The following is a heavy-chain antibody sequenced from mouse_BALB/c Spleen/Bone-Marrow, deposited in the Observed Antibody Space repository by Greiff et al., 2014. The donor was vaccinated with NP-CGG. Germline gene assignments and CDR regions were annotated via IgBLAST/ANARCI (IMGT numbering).Heavy chain of an antibody. J-gene: IGHJ4*01. CDR2: VNPNNGGT. CDR1: GYTFTEYT. Sequence: VQLQQSGPGLVKPGASVKISCKTPGYTFTEYTMHWVKQSHGKSLEWIGGVNPNNGGTIYNQKFKGKATLTVDKSSSTAYMELRSLTSEDSAVYYCARKDYGYNYVMDYWGQGTSVTVSS. CDR3: ARKDYGYNYVMDY. V-gene: IGHV1-18*01. D-gene: IGHD1-2*01.